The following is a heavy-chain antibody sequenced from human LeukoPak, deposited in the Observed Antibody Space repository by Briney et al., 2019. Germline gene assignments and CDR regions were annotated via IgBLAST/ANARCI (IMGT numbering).Heavy chain of an antibody. CDR1: GYSISSGYY. J-gene: IGHJ4*02. CDR2: IYHSGST. V-gene: IGHV4-38-2*01. D-gene: IGHD3-3*01. CDR3: ARLEGTIFGVVDF. Sequence: PSETLSLTCAVSGYSISSGYYWGWIRPPPGKGREWIGSIYHSGSTYYNPSLKSRVTISVDTSKNQFSLKLSSVTAADTAVYYCARLEGTIFGVVDFWGQGTLVTVSS.